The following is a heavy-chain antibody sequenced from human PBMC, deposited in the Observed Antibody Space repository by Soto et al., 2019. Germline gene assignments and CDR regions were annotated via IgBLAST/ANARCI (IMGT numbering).Heavy chain of an antibody. Sequence: SETLSLTCTVSGGSISSGGYYWSWIRQHPGKGPEWIGYIYYSGSTYYNPSLKSRVTISVDTSKNQFSLKLSSVTAADTAVYYCARYGSGSPYYGMDVWGQGTTVXVSS. D-gene: IGHD3-10*01. CDR2: IYYSGST. CDR3: ARYGSGSPYYGMDV. V-gene: IGHV4-31*03. CDR1: GGSISSGGYY. J-gene: IGHJ6*02.